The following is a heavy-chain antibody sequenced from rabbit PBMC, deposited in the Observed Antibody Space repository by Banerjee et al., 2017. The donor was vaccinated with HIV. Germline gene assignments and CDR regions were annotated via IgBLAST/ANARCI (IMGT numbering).Heavy chain of an antibody. D-gene: IGHD2-1*01. CDR2: IYTSTGTS. J-gene: IGHJ3*01. Sequence: EESGGDLVKPEGSLTLTCTASGFSFSSNYWISWVRQAPGKGLEWIAYIYTSTGTSYYASWARGRFTITRSTSLNTVTLQLNSLTAADTATYFCARSIANYGLTRLDLWGPGTLVTVS. CDR1: GFSFSSNYW. CDR3: ARSIANYGLTRLDL. V-gene: IGHV1S45*01.